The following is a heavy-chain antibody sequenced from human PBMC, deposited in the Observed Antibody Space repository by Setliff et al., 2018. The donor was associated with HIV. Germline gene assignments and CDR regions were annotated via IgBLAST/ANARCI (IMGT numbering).Heavy chain of an antibody. V-gene: IGHV1-18*01. CDR3: ARAPMTYYDILTGFSN. CDR1: GYTFTSYG. CDR2: ISAYNGNT. J-gene: IGHJ4*02. Sequence: RASVKVSCKASGYTFTSYGISWVRQAPGQGLEWMGWISAYNGNTNYAQKLQGRVTMTTDTSTSTAYMELRSLRSDDTAVYYCARAPMTYYDILTGFSNWGQGTLVTVSS. D-gene: IGHD3-9*01.